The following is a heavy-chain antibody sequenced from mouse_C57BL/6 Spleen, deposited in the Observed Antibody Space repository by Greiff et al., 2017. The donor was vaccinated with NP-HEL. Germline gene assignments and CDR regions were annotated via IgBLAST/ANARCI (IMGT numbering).Heavy chain of an antibody. CDR3: AIIYYGNYGYAMDY. CDR2: ISSGSSTI. V-gene: IGHV5-17*01. CDR1: GFTFSDYG. Sequence: EVQGVESGGGLVKPGGSLKLSCAASGFTFSDYGMHWVRQAPEKGLEWVAYISSGSSTIYYADTVKVRFTISRDNAKNTLFLQMTSLRSEDTAMYYCAIIYYGNYGYAMDYWGQGTSVTVS. D-gene: IGHD2-1*01. J-gene: IGHJ4*01.